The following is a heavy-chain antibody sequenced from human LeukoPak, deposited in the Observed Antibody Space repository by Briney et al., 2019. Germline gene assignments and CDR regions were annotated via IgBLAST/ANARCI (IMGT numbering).Heavy chain of an antibody. Sequence: PGGSLRLSCAASGFTFSSYEMNWVRQAPGKGLEWVSYISSGSSSIFYADSVRGRFTISRDNAKNSLYLQMNSLRVEDTAVYYCARGWNPDYWGQGTLVTVSS. CDR3: ARGWNPDY. D-gene: IGHD1-1*01. V-gene: IGHV3-48*03. CDR2: ISSGSSSI. J-gene: IGHJ4*02. CDR1: GFTFSSYE.